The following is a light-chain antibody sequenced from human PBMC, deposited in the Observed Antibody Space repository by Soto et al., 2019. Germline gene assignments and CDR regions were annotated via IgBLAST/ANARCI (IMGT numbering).Light chain of an antibody. Sequence: EILLTQSPATLSSSPWETATLSCRASQYVGTRLAWYQHKPGQAPRLLIYYTSNRATGIPARLSGSGSGTDLTLTINSLANEDFAIYYCHQRQSWTRTFGHGTKVDIK. J-gene: IGKJ1*01. CDR1: QYVGTR. CDR3: HQRQSWTRT. CDR2: YTS. V-gene: IGKV3-11*01.